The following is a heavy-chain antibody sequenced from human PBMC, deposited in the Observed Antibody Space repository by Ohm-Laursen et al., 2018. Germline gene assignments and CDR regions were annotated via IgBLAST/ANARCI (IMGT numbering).Heavy chain of an antibody. V-gene: IGHV4-59*07. D-gene: IGHD6-13*01. CDR1: GGSINNYY. J-gene: IGHJ4*02. CDR3: ARTYSRFDY. Sequence: SDTLSLTCTVSGGSINNYYWSWIRQPPGKGLEWIGYIYYSGSTNYNPSLKSRVTISVDTSKNQFSLKLSSVTAADTAVYYCARTYSRFDYWGQGTLVTVSS. CDR2: IYYSGST.